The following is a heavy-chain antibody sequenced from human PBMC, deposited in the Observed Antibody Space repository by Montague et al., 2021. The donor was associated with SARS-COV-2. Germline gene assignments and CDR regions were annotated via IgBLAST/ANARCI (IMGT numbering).Heavy chain of an antibody. CDR2: IHHGRST. J-gene: IGHJ6*03. CDR1: GGSLSTYS. V-gene: IGHV4-34*01. D-gene: IGHD3-10*01. Sequence: SETLSLTCAVHGGSLSTYSWNWIRQPPGKGLEWIGEIHHGRSTNYNPSLKSRVTTSADTSKNQFSLKLTSVAAADTAVYYCARLGDGVVPSPILGVGPYYSYYYMDVWGKGTTVTVSS. CDR3: ARLGDGVVPSPILGVGPYYSYYYMDV.